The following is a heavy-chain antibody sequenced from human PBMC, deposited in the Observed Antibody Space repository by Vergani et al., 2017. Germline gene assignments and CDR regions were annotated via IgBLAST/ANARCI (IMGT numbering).Heavy chain of an antibody. CDR3: ARVLVGATFDWYFDL. J-gene: IGHJ2*01. D-gene: IGHD1-26*01. CDR2: IYYSGST. V-gene: IGHV4-59*01. CDR1: GFTFSSYE. Sequence: VQLVESGGGLVQPGGSLRLSCAASGFTFSSYEMNWVRQAPGKGLEWIGSIYYSGSTNYNPSLKSRVTISVDTSKNQFSLKLSSVTAADTAVYYCARVLVGATFDWYFDLWGRGTLVTVSS.